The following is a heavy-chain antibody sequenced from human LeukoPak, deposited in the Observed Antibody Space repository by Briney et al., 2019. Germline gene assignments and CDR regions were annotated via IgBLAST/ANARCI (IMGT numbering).Heavy chain of an antibody. CDR3: ARVAYYYGSGSYYDY. Sequence: SETLSLTCAVYGGSFSGYYWSWIRQPPGKGLEWIGEINHSGSTNYNPSLKSRVTISVDTSKHQFSLELSSVTAADTAVYYCARVAYYYGSGSYYDYWGQGTLVSVSS. J-gene: IGHJ4*02. V-gene: IGHV4-34*01. CDR2: INHSGST. D-gene: IGHD3-10*01. CDR1: GGSFSGYY.